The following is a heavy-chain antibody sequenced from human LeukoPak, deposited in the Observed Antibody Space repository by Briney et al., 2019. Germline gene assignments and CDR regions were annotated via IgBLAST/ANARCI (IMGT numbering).Heavy chain of an antibody. Sequence: PGGSLRLSCAASGFTFSSYSMNWVRQAPGKGLEWVSYISSSSSTIYYADSVKGRFTISRDNAKNSLYLQMNSLRAEDTAVYYCARACRNTNRYYMDVWGKGTPVTVSS. V-gene: IGHV3-48*01. J-gene: IGHJ6*03. CDR1: GFTFSSYS. CDR2: ISSSSSTI. CDR3: ARACRNTNRYYMDV.